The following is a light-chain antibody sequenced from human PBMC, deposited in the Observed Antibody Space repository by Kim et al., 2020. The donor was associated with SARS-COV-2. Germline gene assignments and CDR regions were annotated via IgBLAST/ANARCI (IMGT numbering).Light chain of an antibody. Sequence: PGERATLPCRASQCVSSSYLASYQQRPGPAPRLLSYGASSRGTGIPDRFSGSGSVTDFTLTISRLEHEDFAVYYCQQYGSSPPITFGQGTRLEIK. CDR2: GAS. J-gene: IGKJ5*01. CDR3: QQYGSSPPIT. V-gene: IGKV3-20*01. CDR1: QCVSSSY.